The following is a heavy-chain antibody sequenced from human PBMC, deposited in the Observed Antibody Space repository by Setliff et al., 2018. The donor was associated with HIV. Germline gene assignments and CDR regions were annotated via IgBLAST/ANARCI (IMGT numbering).Heavy chain of an antibody. Sequence: SETLSLTCAVSGGSIRSSGYSWSWIRQPPGKGLEWIGYISQSGSTYYNPPLKSRVTISVDRSKNQFSLKLSSVTAADTAVYYCARGPYYYNSSGQISAEYFQHWGQGTLVTAPQ. D-gene: IGHD3-22*01. CDR3: ARGPYYYNSSGQISAEYFQH. CDR2: ISQSGST. V-gene: IGHV4-30-2*01. CDR1: GGSIRSSGYS. J-gene: IGHJ1*01.